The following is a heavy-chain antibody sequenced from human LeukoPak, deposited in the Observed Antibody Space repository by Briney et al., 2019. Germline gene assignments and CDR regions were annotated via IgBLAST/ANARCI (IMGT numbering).Heavy chain of an antibody. Sequence: AETLSLTCAVYGGSFSGYYWGWIRQPPGKGLEWIGSIYYSGSTYYNPSLKSRVTISVDTSKNQFSLKLSSVTAADTAVYYCARLSVVVVIIGSNREYNWFDPWGQGTLVAVSS. CDR2: IYYSGST. V-gene: IGHV4-39*01. CDR1: GGSFSGYY. CDR3: ARLSVVVVIIGSNREYNWFDP. J-gene: IGHJ5*02. D-gene: IGHD3-22*01.